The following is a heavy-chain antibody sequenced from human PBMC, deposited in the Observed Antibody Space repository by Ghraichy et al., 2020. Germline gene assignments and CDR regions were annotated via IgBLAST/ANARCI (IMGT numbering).Heavy chain of an antibody. CDR1: GGSISSSSYY. J-gene: IGHJ4*02. Sequence: SETLSLTCTVSGGSISSSSYYWAWIRQSPGKGLEWIGSMYYSGGSNYHPSLKSRVTISTDTSKNQFSLKLSSVTAADTAMYYCASGYYDYIWGSYRYDYWGQGTLVTVSS. CDR2: MYYSGGS. CDR3: ASGYYDYIWGSYRYDY. D-gene: IGHD3-16*02. V-gene: IGHV4-39*07.